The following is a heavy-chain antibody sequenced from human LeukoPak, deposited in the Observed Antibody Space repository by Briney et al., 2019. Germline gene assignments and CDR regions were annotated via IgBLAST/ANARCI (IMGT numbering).Heavy chain of an antibody. CDR2: ISSNGGST. J-gene: IGHJ3*02. D-gene: IGHD3-22*01. V-gene: IGHV3-64*01. Sequence: GGSLRLSCAASGFTFRSYAMHWVRQAPGKGLEYVSAISSNGGSTYYANSVKGRFTISRDNSKNTLYLQMGSLRAEDMAVYYCARESYYDSSGFDDAFDIWGQGTMVTVSS. CDR3: ARESYYDSSGFDDAFDI. CDR1: GFTFRSYA.